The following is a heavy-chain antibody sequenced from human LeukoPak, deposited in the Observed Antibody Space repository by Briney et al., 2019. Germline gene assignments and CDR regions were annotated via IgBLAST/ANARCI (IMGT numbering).Heavy chain of an antibody. Sequence: GTSVKVSCKASGSTFTSNALQWVRQARGQRLEWIGWIVVGSGNTNYAQKFQERVTITRDMSTSTAYMELSSLRSEDTAVYYCSAYLGSWSGCYQPIDYWGQGTLVTVSS. CDR2: IVVGSGNT. D-gene: IGHD1-26*01. V-gene: IGHV1-58*01. J-gene: IGHJ4*02. CDR1: GSTFTSNA. CDR3: SAYLGSWSGCYQPIDY.